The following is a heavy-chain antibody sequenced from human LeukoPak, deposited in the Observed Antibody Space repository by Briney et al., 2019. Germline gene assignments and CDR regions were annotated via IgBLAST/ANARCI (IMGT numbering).Heavy chain of an antibody. CDR3: AKELGWYKAFDI. D-gene: IGHD6-19*01. CDR2: ISGTGGGT. Sequence: GGSLRLSCAASGFTFSSYGMSWVRQAPGEGLEWVSAISGTGGGTYYADSVKGRFTISRDNSKNTLYLQMNSLRAEDTAVYYCAKELGWYKAFDIWGQGTMVTVSS. J-gene: IGHJ3*02. CDR1: GFTFSSYG. V-gene: IGHV3-23*01.